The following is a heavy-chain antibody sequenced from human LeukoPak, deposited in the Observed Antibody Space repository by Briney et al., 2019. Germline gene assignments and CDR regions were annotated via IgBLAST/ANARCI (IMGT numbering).Heavy chain of an antibody. CDR1: GDTFTSYA. CDR3: SVGGSQADYYYYGMDV. CDR2: INAGNGNT. Sequence: ASVKVSCKASGDTFTSYARHWVRQAPGQRLEWMGWINAGNGNTKYSQKFQGRVTMTRNTSISTAYMELSSLRSEDTAVYYCSVGGSQADYYYYGMDVWGQGPTVTVSS. V-gene: IGHV1-3*01. J-gene: IGHJ6*02. D-gene: IGHD3-16*01.